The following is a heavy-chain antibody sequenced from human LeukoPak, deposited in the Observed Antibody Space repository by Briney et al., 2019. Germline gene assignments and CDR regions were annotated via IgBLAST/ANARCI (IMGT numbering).Heavy chain of an antibody. CDR1: GYSISSGYY. V-gene: IGHV4-38-2*01. CDR2: TYHSGST. D-gene: IGHD2-15*01. CDR3: ARSPRASYCSGGSCYFDY. J-gene: IGHJ4*02. Sequence: SETLSLTCAVSGYSISSGYYWGWIRQPPGKGLEWIGSTYHSGSTYYNPSLKSLVTISVDTSKNQFSLKLSSVTAADTAVYYCARSPRASYCSGGSCYFDYWGQGTLVTVSS.